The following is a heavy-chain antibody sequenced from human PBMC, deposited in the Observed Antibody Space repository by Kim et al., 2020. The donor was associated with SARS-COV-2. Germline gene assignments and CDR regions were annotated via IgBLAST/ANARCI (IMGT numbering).Heavy chain of an antibody. J-gene: IGHJ6*02. V-gene: IGHV3-66*01. Sequence: GRTSSADSVKGRFTISRDNYKNTLYLQMNSLRAEDTAVYYCARGYYGMDVWGQGTTVTVSS. CDR3: ARGYYGMDV. CDR2: GRT.